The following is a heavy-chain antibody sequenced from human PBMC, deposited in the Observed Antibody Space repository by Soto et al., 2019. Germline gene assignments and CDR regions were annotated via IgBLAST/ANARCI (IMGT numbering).Heavy chain of an antibody. CDR2: IIPVFDTP. D-gene: IGHD6-13*01. Sequence: SVKVSCKSSGNYFSSHAITWVRQAPGQGLEWMGGIIPVFDTPTYARRFQDRVTITADKSTNTSYMELRSLRSEDTAVYYCARGGALSTSWYWGDGLDSWGQGTQVTVSS. CDR1: GNYFSSHA. J-gene: IGHJ4*02. CDR3: ARGGALSTSWYWGDGLDS. V-gene: IGHV1-69*06.